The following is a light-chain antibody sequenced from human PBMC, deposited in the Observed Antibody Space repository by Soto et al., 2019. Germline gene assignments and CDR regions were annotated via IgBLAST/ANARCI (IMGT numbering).Light chain of an antibody. J-gene: IGLJ2*01. CDR3: SSYTSGSSVVL. Sequence: QSVLTQPASVSGSPGQSITISCTGTSSDVGGYNYVSWYQQYPGQVPKLMIYDVSNRPSGVSNRFSGSKSSNTASLTISGLQAEDEADYYCSSYTSGSSVVLFGGGTKVTVL. V-gene: IGLV2-14*01. CDR2: DVS. CDR1: SSDVGGYNY.